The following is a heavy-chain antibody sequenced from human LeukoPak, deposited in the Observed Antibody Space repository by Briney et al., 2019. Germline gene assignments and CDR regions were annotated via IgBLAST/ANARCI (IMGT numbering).Heavy chain of an antibody. J-gene: IGHJ5*02. CDR2: VNPNNGVP. CDR3: AREVGYSSSYYGRFDP. CDR1: GYTFTGYY. V-gene: IGHV1-2*06. D-gene: IGHD2-2*01. Sequence: ASVKVSCKASGYTFTGYYMHGVRQAPGQGLEWMGRVNPNNGVPNYAQKFQGRVTMTRDTAISTAYMELSSLRSDDTAVYFCAREVGYSSSYYGRFDPWGQGTLVTVSS.